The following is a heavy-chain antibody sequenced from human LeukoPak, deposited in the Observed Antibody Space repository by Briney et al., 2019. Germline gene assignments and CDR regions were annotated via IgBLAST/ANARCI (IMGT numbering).Heavy chain of an antibody. J-gene: IGHJ1*01. CDR1: GDSVSSNSVV. CDR2: TYYRSKWYY. CDR3: ARDGVPGNKYLQH. Sequence: SQTLSLTCAISGDSVSSNSVVWNWIRQSPSRGLEWLGRTYYRSKWYYDYAVSVKSRITINPDTSKNQFSLQLNSVTPEDTAVYYCARDGVPGNKYLQHWGQGTLVTVSS. D-gene: IGHD2/OR15-2a*01. V-gene: IGHV6-1*01.